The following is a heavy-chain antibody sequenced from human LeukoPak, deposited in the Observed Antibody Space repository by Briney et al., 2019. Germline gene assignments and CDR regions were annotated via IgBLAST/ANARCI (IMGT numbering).Heavy chain of an antibody. CDR2: INHSGST. J-gene: IGHJ3*02. CDR1: GGSFSGYY. V-gene: IGHV4-34*01. D-gene: IGHD1-14*01. Sequence: SETLSLTCAVYGGSFSGYYWSWIRQPPGKGLEWIGEINHSGSTNYNPSLKSRVTISVDTSKNQFSLKLSSVTAADTAVYYCARHLSHGEVLREPVGAFDIWGQGTMVTVSS. CDR3: ARHLSHGEVLREPVGAFDI.